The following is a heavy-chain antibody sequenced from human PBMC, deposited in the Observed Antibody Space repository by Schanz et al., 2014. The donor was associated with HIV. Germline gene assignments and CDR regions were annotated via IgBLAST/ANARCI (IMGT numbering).Heavy chain of an antibody. CDR3: ARVRDTSYYDSSGYYLDY. D-gene: IGHD3-22*01. Sequence: EVQLLESGGGLVQPGGSLRLSCVASGFTFNNYAMTWVRQAPGRGLEWVSAISGGGGKTFYADSVKGRFTIFRDKSKSTLYLQMNSLRAEDTAVYYCARVRDTSYYDSSGYYLDYWGQGTLVTVSS. CDR1: GFTFNNYA. J-gene: IGHJ4*02. V-gene: IGHV3-23*01. CDR2: ISGGGGKT.